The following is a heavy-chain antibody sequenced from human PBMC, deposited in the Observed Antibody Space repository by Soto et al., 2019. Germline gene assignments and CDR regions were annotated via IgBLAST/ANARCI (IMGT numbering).Heavy chain of an antibody. CDR1: GYTITSYG. Sequence: ASLEVPSNASGYTITSYGISWVRQAPGQGLEWMGWISAYNGNTNYAQKLQGRVTITTDASTSTAYMELRSLRFDDTDVYYCARVWNYVFDYWGQGTLVTVSS. CDR3: ARVWNYVFDY. J-gene: IGHJ4*02. V-gene: IGHV1-18*01. D-gene: IGHD1-7*01. CDR2: ISAYNGNT.